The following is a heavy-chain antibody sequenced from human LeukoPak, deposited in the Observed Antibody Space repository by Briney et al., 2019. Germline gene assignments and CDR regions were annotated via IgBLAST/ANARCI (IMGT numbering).Heavy chain of an antibody. D-gene: IGHD3-10*01. CDR2: IKQDGGEK. J-gene: IGHJ3*01. CDR3: ARGGITMVRGVIMYGFYV. Sequence: PGGSLRLTCAASGFTFSSYWMSWVRQAPGKGLEWVANIKQDGGEKYYVDSVKGRFTISRDNAKNSLYLQMNSLRAEDTAVYYCARGGITMVRGVIMYGFYVWGQGTVVTVSS. CDR1: GFTFSSYW. V-gene: IGHV3-7*03.